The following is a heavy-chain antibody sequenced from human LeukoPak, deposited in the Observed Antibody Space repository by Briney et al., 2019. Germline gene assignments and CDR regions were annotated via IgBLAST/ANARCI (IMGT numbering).Heavy chain of an antibody. D-gene: IGHD2-21*02. CDR1: GGSISNTNW. CDR2: IYYSGST. Sequence: SGTLSLTCGVSGGSISNTNWWTWVRQPPGKGLEWIGSIYYSGSTYYNSSLKSRVTISVDTSKNQFSLKLSSLTAADTAVYYCARAAYCGGDCYLFDYWGQGTLVTVFS. CDR3: ARAAYCGGDCYLFDY. J-gene: IGHJ4*02. V-gene: IGHV4-4*02.